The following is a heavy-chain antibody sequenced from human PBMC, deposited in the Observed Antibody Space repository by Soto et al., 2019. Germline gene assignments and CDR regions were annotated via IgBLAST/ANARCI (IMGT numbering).Heavy chain of an antibody. CDR3: ARGDTYPALYYYMDV. CDR2: IKQDGSEK. D-gene: IGHD5-18*01. V-gene: IGHV3-7*01. J-gene: IGHJ6*03. CDR1: GFTFSSYW. Sequence: SLRLSCAASGFTFSSYWMSWVRQAPGKGLEWVANIKQDGSEKYYADSVKGRFTISRDNAKNSLYLQMNSLRAEDTAVYYCARGDTYPALYYYMDVWGKGTTVTVSS.